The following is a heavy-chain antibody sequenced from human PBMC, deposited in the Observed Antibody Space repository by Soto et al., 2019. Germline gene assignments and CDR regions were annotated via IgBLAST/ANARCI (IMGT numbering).Heavy chain of an antibody. D-gene: IGHD3-10*01. J-gene: IGHJ4*02. CDR3: ARGRDVTFFDS. CDR2: IWYDGSNK. CDR1: GFTFSSYG. V-gene: IGHV3-33*01. Sequence: QVQLVESGGGVVQPGRSLRLSCAASGFTFSSYGMHWVRQAPGKGLEWVAVIWYDGSNKYYADSVKGRFTISRDNSKNTLYLQMNSLRAEDTAVYYGARGRDVTFFDSWCQGTLVTVSS.